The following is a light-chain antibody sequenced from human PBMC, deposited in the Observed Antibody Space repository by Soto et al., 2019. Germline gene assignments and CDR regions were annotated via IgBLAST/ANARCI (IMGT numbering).Light chain of an antibody. J-gene: IGLJ3*02. CDR2: SHD. Sequence: QSVLTQPPSASGPPGQRVTISCSGSSSTIGSKTVDCYQQLPGTAPKLLIYSHDQRPLGVPDRFSASMSGTSASLAISGLHSSDECIYYWAVWGNNLECPGVFGGGTKITVI. CDR3: AVWGNNLECPGV. CDR1: SSTIGSKT. V-gene: IGLV1-44*01.